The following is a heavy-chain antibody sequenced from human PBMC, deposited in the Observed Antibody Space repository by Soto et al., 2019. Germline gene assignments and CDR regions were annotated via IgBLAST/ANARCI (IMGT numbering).Heavy chain of an antibody. D-gene: IGHD1-1*01. Sequence: ASVKVSCKASGYTFTNYGVSWVRQAPGQGLEWMGWISAYNTNTRFAQKFQGRVTMTTDASTSTAYLELRSLRSDDTAVYYCARDSIQARADGFDYWGQGTLVTVSS. CDR3: ARDSIQARADGFDY. J-gene: IGHJ4*02. V-gene: IGHV1-18*01. CDR2: ISAYNTNT. CDR1: GYTFTNYG.